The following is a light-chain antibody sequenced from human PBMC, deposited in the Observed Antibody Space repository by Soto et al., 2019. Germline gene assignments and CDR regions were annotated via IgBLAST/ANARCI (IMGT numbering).Light chain of an antibody. J-gene: IGKJ2*01. CDR1: QSVSSGY. CDR3: QQYGPSPLYT. Sequence: VLTQSPGTLSLSPGERATLSCRAGQSVSSGYLAWYQQKPGQAPRILIYATYTRATGIPDRFSGSGSGTDFTLTISRLQPEDFAVYYCQQYGPSPLYTFGQGTKLEIK. CDR2: ATY. V-gene: IGKV3-20*01.